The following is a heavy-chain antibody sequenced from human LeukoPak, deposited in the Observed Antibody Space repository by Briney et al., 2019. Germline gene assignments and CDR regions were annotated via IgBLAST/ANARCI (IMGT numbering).Heavy chain of an antibody. CDR2: IRYDGSNK. CDR1: GFTFSSYG. Sequence: GGSLRLSCAASGFTFSSYGMHWVRQAPGKGLEWVAFIRYDGSNKYYADSVKGRFSISRDNAKNSLYLQMNSLRAEDTAVYYCARAYYYGSGSYSDQDFDYWGQGTLVTVSS. V-gene: IGHV3-30*02. J-gene: IGHJ4*02. CDR3: ARAYYYGSGSYSDQDFDY. D-gene: IGHD3-10*01.